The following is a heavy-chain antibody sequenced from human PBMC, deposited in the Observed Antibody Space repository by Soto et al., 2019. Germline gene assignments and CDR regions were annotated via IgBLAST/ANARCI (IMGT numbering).Heavy chain of an antibody. D-gene: IGHD5-18*01. Sequence: ASVKVSCKTSGYTFTGHYIHWVRQAPQQGPEWVGEIGPESGATRYAQKFRGRVTMTMDTSITTVYMELKNLSPDDTAVYYCARSGYSSSDFDHWGQGTLVTVSS. CDR2: IGPESGAT. CDR3: ARSGYSSSDFDH. V-gene: IGHV1-2*02. CDR1: GYTFTGHY. J-gene: IGHJ4*01.